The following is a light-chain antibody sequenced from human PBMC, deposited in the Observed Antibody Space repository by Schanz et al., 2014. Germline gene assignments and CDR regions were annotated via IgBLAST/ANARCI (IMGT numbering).Light chain of an antibody. CDR1: SSDVGNYNL. Sequence: QSALTQPASVSGSPGESITISCTGTSSDVGNYNLVSWYQQDAGKAPKLIIYEGSKRPSGVPDRFSGSKSGNTASLTVSGLQAEDEADYYCSSYAGSNTLVFGGGTKLTVL. CDR3: SSYAGSNTLV. CDR2: EGS. V-gene: IGLV2-14*02. J-gene: IGLJ2*01.